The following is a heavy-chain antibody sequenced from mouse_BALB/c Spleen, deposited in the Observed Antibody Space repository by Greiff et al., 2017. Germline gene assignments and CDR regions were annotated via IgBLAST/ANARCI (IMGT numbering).Heavy chain of an antibody. Sequence: VHVKQSGPELEKPGASVKISCKASGYSFTGYNMNWVKQSNGKSLEWIGNIDPYYGGTSYNQKFKGKATLTVDKSSSTAYMQLKSLTSEDSAVYYCARRLLRSYYFDYWGQGTTLTVSS. D-gene: IGHD1-1*01. V-gene: IGHV1-39*01. CDR1: GYSFTGYN. CDR3: ARRLLRSYYFDY. J-gene: IGHJ2*01. CDR2: IDPYYGGT.